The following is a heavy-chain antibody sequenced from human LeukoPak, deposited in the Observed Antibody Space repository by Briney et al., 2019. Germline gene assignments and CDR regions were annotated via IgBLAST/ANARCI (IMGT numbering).Heavy chain of an antibody. V-gene: IGHV1-18*01. CDR1: GYTFTTHG. CDR2: ISAHNGDT. Sequence: GASVKVSCKASGYTFTTHGIAWVRQAPGQGLEWMGWISAHNGDTNYARSLQGRVTMTTDTSTNTAYMELRSLRSDDTAVYYCARDGYFDLWGRGTLVTVSS. J-gene: IGHJ2*01. CDR3: ARDGYFDL.